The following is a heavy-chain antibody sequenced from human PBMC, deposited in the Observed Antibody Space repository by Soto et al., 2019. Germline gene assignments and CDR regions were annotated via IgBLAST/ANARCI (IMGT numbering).Heavy chain of an antibody. V-gene: IGHV3-23*01. J-gene: IGHJ6*02. CDR3: AKVRVAGREYYYYGMDV. CDR1: GFPFSIYA. CDR2: ISGSGGST. Sequence: PGGSLRLSCAASGFPFSIYAMSLVRQSPGKGLEWVSAISGSGGSTYYADSVKGRFTISRDNSKNTLYLQMNSLRAEDTAVYYCAKVRVAGREYYYYGMDVWGQGNKVTVYS. D-gene: IGHD6-19*01.